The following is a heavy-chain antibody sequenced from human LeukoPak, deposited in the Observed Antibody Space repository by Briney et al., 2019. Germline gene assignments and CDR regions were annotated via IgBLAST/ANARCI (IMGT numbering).Heavy chain of an antibody. CDR3: ARPPYSGSYGGFDY. V-gene: IGHV3-23*01. CDR1: GFTFSSYA. Sequence: GGSLRLSCVASGFTFSSYAMSWVRQAPGKGLEWVSAISGSGGSTYYADSVKGRFTISRDNSKDTLYLQMNSLRAEDTAVYYCARPPYSGSYGGFDYWGQGTLVTVSS. D-gene: IGHD1-26*01. J-gene: IGHJ4*02. CDR2: ISGSGGST.